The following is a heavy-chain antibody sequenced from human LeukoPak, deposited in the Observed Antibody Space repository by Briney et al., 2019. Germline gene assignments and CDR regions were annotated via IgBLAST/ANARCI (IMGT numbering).Heavy chain of an antibody. D-gene: IGHD6-19*01. Sequence: PGRSQRLSCAASGFTFSTYSMNWVRQAPGKGLEWLSYISGSSNTIYYADSVKGRFTISRDNAKNSLFLHMNSLRAEDTAIYYCARSSSGWYLFDYWGQGTLGTVSS. J-gene: IGHJ4*02. CDR1: GFTFSTYS. V-gene: IGHV3-48*01. CDR2: ISGSSNTI. CDR3: ARSSSGWYLFDY.